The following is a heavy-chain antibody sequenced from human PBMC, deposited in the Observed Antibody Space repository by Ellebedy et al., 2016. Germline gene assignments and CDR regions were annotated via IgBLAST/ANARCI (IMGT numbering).Heavy chain of an antibody. CDR1: GFTFSSYA. J-gene: IGHJ4*02. CDR2: ITSSDGRT. V-gene: IGHV3-23*01. Sequence: GGSLRLSCVASGFTFSSYAMSWVRQAPGKGLEWVSGITSSDGRTFYTDSVKGRFTISRDNSKNTLYLQMYSLGAEDTAIYYCAKEIAAVGVPLIDYWGQGTLVTVSS. CDR3: AKEIAAVGVPLIDY. D-gene: IGHD6-13*01.